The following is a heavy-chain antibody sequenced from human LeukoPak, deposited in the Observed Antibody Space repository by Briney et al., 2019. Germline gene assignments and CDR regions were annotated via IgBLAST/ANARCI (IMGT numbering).Heavy chain of an antibody. Sequence: GGSLRLSCAASGFTFSSYWMHWVRQAPGKGLVWVSRINSDGSSTSYADSVKGRFIISRDNAKNTLYLQMNSLRAEDTAVYYCARGYSSGWEDYFDYWGQGTLVTVSS. CDR1: GFTFSSYW. J-gene: IGHJ4*02. V-gene: IGHV3-74*01. D-gene: IGHD6-19*01. CDR2: INSDGSST. CDR3: ARGYSSGWEDYFDY.